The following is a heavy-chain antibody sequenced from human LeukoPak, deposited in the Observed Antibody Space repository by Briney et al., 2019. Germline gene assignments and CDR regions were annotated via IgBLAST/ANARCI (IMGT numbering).Heavy chain of an antibody. CDR3: ARAPEGPGIAVAGTVVDFDY. CDR2: IIPILGIA. Sequence: SVKVSCKASGGTFSSYAISWVRQAPGQGLEWMGRIIPILGIANYAQKFQGRVTITADKSTSTAYMELSSLRSEDTAVYYCARAPEGPGIAVAGTVVDFDYWGQGTLVTVSS. CDR1: GGTFSSYA. D-gene: IGHD6-19*01. V-gene: IGHV1-69*04. J-gene: IGHJ4*02.